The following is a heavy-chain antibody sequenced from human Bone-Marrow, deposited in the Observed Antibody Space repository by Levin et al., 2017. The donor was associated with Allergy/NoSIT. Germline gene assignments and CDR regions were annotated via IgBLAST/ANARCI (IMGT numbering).Heavy chain of an antibody. D-gene: IGHD3-22*01. CDR1: GILFSSYD. CDR2: ISAGGNYI. V-gene: IGHV3-21*01. J-gene: IGHJ6*02. CDR3: ASWAMYHYDRSAFDYFYYAMDV. Sequence: GESLKISCAASGILFSSYDMNWVRQAPGKGLEWVSSISAGGNYIYYSDSVKGRFPISRDNAKNSLFLQMNSLRAEDTAVYYCASWAMYHYDRSAFDYFYYAMDVWSQGTTVTVSS.